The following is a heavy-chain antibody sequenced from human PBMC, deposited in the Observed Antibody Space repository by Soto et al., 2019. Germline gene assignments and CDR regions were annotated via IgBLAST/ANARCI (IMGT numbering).Heavy chain of an antibody. CDR3: ARELLHYYYGMDV. D-gene: IGHD1-26*01. J-gene: IGHJ6*02. CDR2: ISYDGSNK. V-gene: IGHV3-30-3*01. CDR1: GFTFSSYA. Sequence: QVQLVESGGGVVQPGRSLRLSCAASGFTFSSYAMHWVRQAPRKGLEWVAVISYDGSNKYYADSVKGRFTISRDNSKNTLYLQMNSLRAEDTAVYYCARELLHYYYGMDVWGQGTTVTVSS.